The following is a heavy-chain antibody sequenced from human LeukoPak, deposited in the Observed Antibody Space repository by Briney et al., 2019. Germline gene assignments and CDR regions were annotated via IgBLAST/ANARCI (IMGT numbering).Heavy chain of an antibody. CDR2: IYYSGST. Sequence: SETLSLTCTVSGGSISSYYWSWIRQPPGKGLEWIGYIYYSGSTNYNPSLKSRVTISVDTSKNQFSLKLSSVTAADTAVYYCARDQRSGPLDYYYGMDVWGQGTTVTVSS. CDR1: GGSISSYY. D-gene: IGHD2-8*02. CDR3: ARDQRSGPLDYYYGMDV. J-gene: IGHJ6*02. V-gene: IGHV4-59*01.